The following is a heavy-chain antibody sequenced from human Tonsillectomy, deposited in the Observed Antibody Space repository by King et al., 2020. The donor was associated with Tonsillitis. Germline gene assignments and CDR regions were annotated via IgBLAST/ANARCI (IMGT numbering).Heavy chain of an antibody. CDR1: GFTFSTYT. D-gene: IGHD7-27*01. J-gene: IGHJ4*02. CDR3: ARDDLNWGLYFDY. Sequence: VQLVESGGGVVQPGGSLRLSCAGSGFTFSTYTIHWVRQAPGKGLEWVAVISHDGTKKYYADSVKGRFTLSRDNSKNTLYLQMNSLIGEDTAVYYCARDDLNWGLYFDYWGQGTLVTVSS. CDR2: ISHDGTKK. V-gene: IGHV3-30-3*01.